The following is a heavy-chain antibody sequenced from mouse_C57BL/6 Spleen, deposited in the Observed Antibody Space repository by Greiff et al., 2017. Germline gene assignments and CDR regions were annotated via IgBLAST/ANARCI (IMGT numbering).Heavy chain of an antibody. V-gene: IGHV5-12*01. Sequence: DVMLVESGGGLVQPGGSLKLSCAASGFTFSDYYMYWVRQTPEKRLEWVAYISNGGGSTYYPDTVKGRFTISRDNAKNTLYLQMSRLKSEDTAMYYCAYYYGSSYYAMDYWGQGTSVTVSS. CDR3: AYYYGSSYYAMDY. J-gene: IGHJ4*01. CDR1: GFTFSDYY. CDR2: ISNGGGST. D-gene: IGHD1-1*01.